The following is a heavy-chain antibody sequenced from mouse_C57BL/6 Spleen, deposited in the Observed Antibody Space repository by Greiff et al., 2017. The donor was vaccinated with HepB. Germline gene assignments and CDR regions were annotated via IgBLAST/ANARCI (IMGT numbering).Heavy chain of an antibody. D-gene: IGHD1-1*01. CDR2: IDPSDSYT. V-gene: IGHV1-59*01. CDR1: GYTFTSYW. CDR3: ARRLLRFPFDY. Sequence: QVQLQQPGAELVRPGTSVKLSCKASGYTFTSYWMHWVKQRPGQGLEWIGVIDPSDSYTNYNQKFKGKATLTVDTSSSTAYMQLSSLTSEDSAVYYCARRLLRFPFDYWGQGTTLTVSS. J-gene: IGHJ2*01.